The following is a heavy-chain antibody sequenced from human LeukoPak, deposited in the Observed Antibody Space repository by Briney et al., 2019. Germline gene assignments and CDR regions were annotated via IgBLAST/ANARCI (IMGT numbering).Heavy chain of an antibody. CDR1: GFTFSSYA. V-gene: IGHV3-23*01. J-gene: IGHJ4*02. Sequence: GGSLRLSCAASGFTFSSYAMSWVRQAPGKGLEWVSAISGSGGSTYYADSVKGRFTISRDNSKNTLYLQMNSLRAEDTAVYYCAKKKITIIGVVMPLDFDYWGQGTLVTVSS. CDR2: ISGSGGST. CDR3: AKKKITIIGVVMPLDFDY. D-gene: IGHD3-3*01.